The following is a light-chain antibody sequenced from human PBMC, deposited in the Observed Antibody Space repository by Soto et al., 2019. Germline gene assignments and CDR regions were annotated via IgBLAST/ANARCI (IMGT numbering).Light chain of an antibody. V-gene: IGKV3-15*01. CDR1: QSINNN. CDR2: GAS. CDR3: QQFDSYSST. J-gene: IGKJ2*01. Sequence: EIVMTQSPATLSVSPGDRATLSCRASQSINNNLAWYQQKPGQAPRLLIHGASTRATGIPARFSGSGSGAEFTLTISSLQSEDFATYYCQQFDSYSSTFGQGTRLEIK.